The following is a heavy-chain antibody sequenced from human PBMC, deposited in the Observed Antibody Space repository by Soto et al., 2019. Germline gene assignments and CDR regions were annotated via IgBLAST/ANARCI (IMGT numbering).Heavy chain of an antibody. D-gene: IGHD3-3*01. CDR3: AVGGGVGVAGAAAFDM. J-gene: IGHJ3*02. Sequence: QLHLVHSGAVVKKPGASVTVSCSASGYPVTAYYMHWLRQAPGRGLEWMGGSNPATGAAEYTQTVPGRGTLPSDKSTGRVFMELRGITAGETAVFSWAVGGGVGVAGAAAFDMWGQGTLVHVSS. CDR1: GYPVTAYY. V-gene: IGHV1-2*02. CDR2: SNPATGAA.